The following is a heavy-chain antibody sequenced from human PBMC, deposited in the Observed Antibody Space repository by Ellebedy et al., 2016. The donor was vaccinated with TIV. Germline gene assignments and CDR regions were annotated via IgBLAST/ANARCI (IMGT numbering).Heavy chain of an antibody. D-gene: IGHD2-15*01. Sequence: GGSLRLXXAASGFSFDGSSMHWVRQVPGKGLEWVSYISWDSYSTSYLDSVKGRFTISRDNSDDSLYLQMHSLRTEDSAVYYCARPAGYCSGSGCFFDYWGPGTLVTVSP. V-gene: IGHV3-43*01. CDR1: GFSFDGSS. CDR2: ISWDSYST. J-gene: IGHJ4*02. CDR3: ARPAGYCSGSGCFFDY.